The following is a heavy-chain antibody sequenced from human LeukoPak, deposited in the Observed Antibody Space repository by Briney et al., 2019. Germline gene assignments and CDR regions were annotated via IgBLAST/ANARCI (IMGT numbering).Heavy chain of an antibody. CDR3: ARRDSSAWFYFDY. D-gene: IGHD6-19*01. CDR1: GYIFATSW. J-gene: IGHJ4*02. Sequence: GESLKISCKSSGYIFATSWIAWVRQMPGKGLEWMGIIYPGDSDARYSPSFQGQVTISADKSISTVYLQWNSLKASDTAMYYCARRDSSAWFYFDYWGQGTLVAVSP. CDR2: IYPGDSDA. V-gene: IGHV5-51*01.